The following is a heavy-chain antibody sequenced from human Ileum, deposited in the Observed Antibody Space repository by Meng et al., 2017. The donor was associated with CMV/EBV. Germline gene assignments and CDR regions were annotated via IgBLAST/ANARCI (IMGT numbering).Heavy chain of an antibody. CDR1: GGSVSSGSYF. Sequence: SETLSLTCTVSGGSVSSGSYFWSWIRQPPGRGLEWIGYVEYTGSTNYNPSLKSRVIISVDTSESQFSLNQRSVSAADTAVSYCARGENGFQYYYGLDVWGQGTTVTVSS. D-gene: IGHD1-1*01. CDR3: ARGENGFQYYYGLDV. J-gene: IGHJ6*02. V-gene: IGHV4-61*01. CDR2: VEYTGST.